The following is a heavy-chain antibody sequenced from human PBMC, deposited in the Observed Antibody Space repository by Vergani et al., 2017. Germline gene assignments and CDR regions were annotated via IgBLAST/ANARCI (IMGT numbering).Heavy chain of an antibody. CDR3: ARHSTVEWLVKLGWIDP. V-gene: IGHV4-39*01. Sequence: QLQLQESGPGLVKPSATLSLTCSVSGASIRSSNYYWGWTRPPPGKGLEWIASIYYSGSTYDNPSLKSRVTISVDTSKNQFSLKLSSVTAADTAVYFCARHSTVEWLVKLGWIDPWGQGILVTISS. D-gene: IGHD6-19*01. J-gene: IGHJ5*02. CDR2: IYYSGST. CDR1: GASIRSSNYY.